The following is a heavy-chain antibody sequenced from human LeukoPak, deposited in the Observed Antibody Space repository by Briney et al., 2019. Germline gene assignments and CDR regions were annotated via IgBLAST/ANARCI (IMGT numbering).Heavy chain of an antibody. J-gene: IGHJ6*02. CDR2: ISGSGGRT. CDR1: GFTFGNSA. CDR3: AKDQLFNYGSGSYYNVDYYGMDV. Sequence: LPGGSLRLSCAASGFTFGNSAMSWVRHAPGKGLEWVSAISGSGGRTYYADSVKGRFTISRDESKNALYLQMSSLRAEDTAVYYCAKDQLFNYGSGSYYNVDYYGMDVWGQGITVTVSS. V-gene: IGHV3-23*01. D-gene: IGHD3-10*01.